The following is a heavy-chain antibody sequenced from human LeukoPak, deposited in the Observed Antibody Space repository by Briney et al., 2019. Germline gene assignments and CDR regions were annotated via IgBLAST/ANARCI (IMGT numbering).Heavy chain of an antibody. CDR3: ARDPQRFTMIVVVTPDY. CDR2: IWYDGSNK. D-gene: IGHD3-22*01. CDR1: GFTFSSNG. J-gene: IGHJ4*02. Sequence: GGSLRPSCAASGFTFSSNGMHWVRQAPGKGLEWVALIWYDGSNKYYADSVKGRFTISRDNSKNTLYLQMNSLRAEDTAVYYCARDPQRFTMIVVVTPDYWGQGTLVTVSS. V-gene: IGHV3-33*01.